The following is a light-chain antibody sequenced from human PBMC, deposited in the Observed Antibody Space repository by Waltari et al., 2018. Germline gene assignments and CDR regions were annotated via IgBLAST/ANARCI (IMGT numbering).Light chain of an antibody. Sequence: QSALTQPDSVSGSPGQSITIPCTGTSSDVGNYKRVPWYQQHPGKAPKLMIYAVSKRPSGVSDRFSGSKSGDMASLTISGLQPEDEAEYFCSSYAGSSKGVFGGGTKVTVL. J-gene: IGLJ2*01. CDR1: SSDVGNYKR. CDR2: AVS. CDR3: SSYAGSSKGV. V-gene: IGLV2-23*02.